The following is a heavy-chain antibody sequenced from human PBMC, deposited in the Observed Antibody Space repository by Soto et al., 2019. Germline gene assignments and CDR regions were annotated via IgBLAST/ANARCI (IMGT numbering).Heavy chain of an antibody. CDR2: LNPNSGDT. V-gene: IGHV1-8*01. CDR3: ATSGGGWYLY. J-gene: IGHJ4*02. D-gene: IGHD6-19*01. CDR1: GYTLSSYD. Sequence: QVQLVQSGAEVKKPGASVKVSCKASGYTLSSYDINWVRQATGQGLEWMGWLNPNSGDTGYAQKFQGRVTLTRNTSISTAYIGLSSLTSDDTAVYYCATSGGGWYLYWGQGTLVTVSS.